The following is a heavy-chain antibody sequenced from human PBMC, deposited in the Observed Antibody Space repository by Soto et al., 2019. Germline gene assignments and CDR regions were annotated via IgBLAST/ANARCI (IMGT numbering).Heavy chain of an antibody. CDR3: AHSVYASSWTRFDY. V-gene: IGHV2-5*02. D-gene: IGHD6-13*01. J-gene: IGHJ4*02. CDR2: IYWDDDK. CDR1: GYSLSTGGVG. Sequence: SGPKLVNPPHTLTLTCTLSGYSLSTGGVGVGWIRQPPGKALEWLAFIYWDDDKRYSPSLKSRLTVTKDTSKNQVVLTMTNMDPVDTATYYCAHSVYASSWTRFDYWGQGALVTVSS.